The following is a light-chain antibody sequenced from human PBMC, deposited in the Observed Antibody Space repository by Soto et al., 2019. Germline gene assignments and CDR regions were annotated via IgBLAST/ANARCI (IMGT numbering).Light chain of an antibody. CDR3: QVWDSSGDNPV. CDR2: YQS. V-gene: IGLV3-21*04. CDR1: NIGGKG. J-gene: IGLJ2*01. Sequence: SSELAQSPSVSLAPGQTARISCEGNNIGGKGVHWYQQKPGQAPVLVIYYQSDRPSGIPERFSGSSSGNTATLTITRVEAGDEADYYCQVWDSSGDNPVFGGGTKLTVL.